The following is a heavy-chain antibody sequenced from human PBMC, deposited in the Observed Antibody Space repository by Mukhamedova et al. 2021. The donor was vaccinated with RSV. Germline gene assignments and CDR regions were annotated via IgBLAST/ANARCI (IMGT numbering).Heavy chain of an antibody. J-gene: IGHJ5*02. Sequence: AEYMGGRFTISRDNAMNSLYLQMNSLRAEDTAVYYCARRTTDFTNWFDPWGQGSVVTVPS. V-gene: IGHV3-11*06. D-gene: IGHD2/OR15-2a*01. CDR3: ARRTTDFTNWFDP.